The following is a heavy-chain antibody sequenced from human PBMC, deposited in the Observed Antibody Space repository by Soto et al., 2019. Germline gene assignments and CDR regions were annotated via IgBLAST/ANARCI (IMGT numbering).Heavy chain of an antibody. J-gene: IGHJ5*02. Sequence: EAQLLESGGGLVQPGGSLRLSCAASGFTFSTYAMSWVRQAPGKGLDWVSSISSSGDSTKYADSVKGRFTISRDNSKNTLYLQMNNLRAADTAIYYCAKNGDCSGTNCYAPFDTWGQGTLVTVSS. D-gene: IGHD2-2*01. CDR2: ISSSGDST. CDR1: GFTFSTYA. CDR3: AKNGDCSGTNCYAPFDT. V-gene: IGHV3-23*01.